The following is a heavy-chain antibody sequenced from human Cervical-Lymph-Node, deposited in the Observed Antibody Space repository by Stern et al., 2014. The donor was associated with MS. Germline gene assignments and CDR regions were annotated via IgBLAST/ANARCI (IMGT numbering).Heavy chain of an antibody. CDR1: GFSINGYA. J-gene: IGHJ4*02. Sequence: VQLEESGGGLVQPGGSLRLSCAASGFSINGYAMHWVRQAPGQGLEYVSAMNSDGGTPYYANSMRGRITISRDKSNKPISLIISSLKPEDKTVEYCRTSKRQVVFDKWGQGTLVTVS. D-gene: IGHD2-15*01. CDR3: RTSKRQVVFDK. V-gene: IGHV3-64*01. CDR2: MNSDGGTP.